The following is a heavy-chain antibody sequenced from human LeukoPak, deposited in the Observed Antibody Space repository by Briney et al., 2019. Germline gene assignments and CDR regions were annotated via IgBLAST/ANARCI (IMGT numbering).Heavy chain of an antibody. J-gene: IGHJ3*02. Sequence: PGRSLRLSCAASGFTFSSYAMHWVRQAPGKGLEWVAVISYDGSNKYYADSVKGRFTISRDNSKNTLYLQMNSLRAEDTAVYYCASGLEPFVVVDAFDIWGQGTMVTVSS. V-gene: IGHV3-30-3*01. CDR1: GFTFSSYA. CDR3: ASGLEPFVVVDAFDI. D-gene: IGHD2-2*01. CDR2: ISYDGSNK.